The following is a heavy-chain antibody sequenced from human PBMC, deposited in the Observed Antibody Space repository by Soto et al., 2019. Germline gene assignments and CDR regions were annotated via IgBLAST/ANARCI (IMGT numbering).Heavy chain of an antibody. V-gene: IGHV3-23*01. Sequence: GGSLRLSCAASGFTFSSYAMSWVRQAPGKGLEWVSAISGSGGSTYYADSVKGRFTISRDNSKNTLYLQMNSLRAEDTAVYYCAKDPVPVLLWFGESESWFDPWGQGTLVTVSS. CDR2: ISGSGGST. CDR3: AKDPVPVLLWFGESESWFDP. D-gene: IGHD3-10*01. CDR1: GFTFSSYA. J-gene: IGHJ5*02.